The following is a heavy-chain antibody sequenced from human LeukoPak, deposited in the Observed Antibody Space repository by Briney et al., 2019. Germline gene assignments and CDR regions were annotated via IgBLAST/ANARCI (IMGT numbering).Heavy chain of an antibody. V-gene: IGHV1-2*02. D-gene: IGHD6-19*01. J-gene: IGHJ3*02. CDR1: GYTFTGYY. Sequence: ASVKVSCKASGYTFTGYYMHWVRQAPGQGLEWMGWINPNSGGTNYAQKFQCRVTMTRDTSISTAYMELSRLRSDDTAVYYCARGRGRVAGTVKINDAFDIWGQGTMVTVSS. CDR3: ARGRGRVAGTVKINDAFDI. CDR2: INPNSGGT.